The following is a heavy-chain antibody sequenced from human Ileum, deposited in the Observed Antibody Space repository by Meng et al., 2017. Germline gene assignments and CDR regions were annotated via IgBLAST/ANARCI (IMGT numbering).Heavy chain of an antibody. CDR1: GFTISNGW. V-gene: IGHV3-7*01. CDR2: IKRDGSEK. CDR3: ATDRAFHY. Sequence: GGSLRLSCAVSGFTISNGWMSWVRQAPGKGLEWVTNIKRDGSEKYYVDSVKGRFTISRDNAKNSVYLQMNSLRAEDTAVYYCATDRAFHYWGQGTLVTVSS. J-gene: IGHJ4*02. D-gene: IGHD3-10*01.